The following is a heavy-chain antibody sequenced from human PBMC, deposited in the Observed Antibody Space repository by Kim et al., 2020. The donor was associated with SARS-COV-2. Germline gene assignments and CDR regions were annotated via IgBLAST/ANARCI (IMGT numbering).Heavy chain of an antibody. V-gene: IGHV3-13*04. CDR2: IGTAGDT. Sequence: GGSLRLSCAASGFTFSSYDMHWVRQATGKGLEWVSAIGTAGDTYYPGSVKGRFTISRENAKTSLYLQMNSLRVGDTAVYYCARGSLPSLYYDILTGYPRVEYYYGMDVWGQGTTVTVSS. J-gene: IGHJ6*02. CDR1: GFTFSSYD. D-gene: IGHD3-9*01. CDR3: ARGSLPSLYYDILTGYPRVEYYYGMDV.